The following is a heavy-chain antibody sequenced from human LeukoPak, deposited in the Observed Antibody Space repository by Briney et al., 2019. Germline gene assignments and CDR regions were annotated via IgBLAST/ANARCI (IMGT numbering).Heavy chain of an antibody. Sequence: PGRSLRLSCAASGFTFDDYVMHWVRQAPGKGLEWVSGISWNSGSIGYADSVKGRFTISRDNAKNSLYLQMNSLRAEDTALYYCAKEGVRGVYFDYWGQGTLVTVSS. CDR1: GFTFDDYV. CDR2: ISWNSGSI. V-gene: IGHV3-9*01. J-gene: IGHJ4*02. D-gene: IGHD3-10*01. CDR3: AKEGVRGVYFDY.